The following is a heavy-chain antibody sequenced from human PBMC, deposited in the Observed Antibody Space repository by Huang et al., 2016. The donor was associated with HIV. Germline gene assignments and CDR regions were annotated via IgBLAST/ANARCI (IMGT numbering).Heavy chain of an antibody. CDR2: IYSGGST. CDR3: ARGMVRGVTLNWFDP. Sequence: EVQLVETGGGLIQPGGSLRLSCAASGFTVSSNYMSGVRQAPGKGLGWVAVIYSGGSTYYADSVKGRFTISRDNSKNTLYLQMNSLRAEDTAVYYCARGMVRGVTLNWFDPWGQGTLVTVSS. CDR1: GFTVSSNY. V-gene: IGHV3-53*02. D-gene: IGHD3-10*01. J-gene: IGHJ5*02.